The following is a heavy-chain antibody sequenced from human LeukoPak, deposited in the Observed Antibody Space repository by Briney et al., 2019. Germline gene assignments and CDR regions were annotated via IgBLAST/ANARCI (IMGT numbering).Heavy chain of an antibody. Sequence: GGSLRLSCAASGFTFSGSAIHWVRQSSGKGLEWVGHIDKKDNFYATTYAASVTGRFTISRDDSKNTAYLQMNSLKTEHTALYYCTRDSGTYNWLDPWGQGTLVTVSS. CDR3: TRDSGTYNWLDP. V-gene: IGHV3-73*01. D-gene: IGHD1-26*01. J-gene: IGHJ5*02. CDR2: IDKKDNFYAT. CDR1: GFTFSGSA.